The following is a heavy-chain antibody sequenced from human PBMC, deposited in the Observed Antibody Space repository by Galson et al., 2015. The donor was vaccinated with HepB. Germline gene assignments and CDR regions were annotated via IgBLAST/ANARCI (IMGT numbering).Heavy chain of an antibody. V-gene: IGHV3-11*01. CDR3: ARGPHSSSWYNWFDH. CDR2: ISRSSKSI. J-gene: IGHJ5*02. CDR1: GFTFSDYY. Sequence: SLRLSCAASGFTFSDYYMTWIRQAPGKGLEWVSYISRSSKSIYYADSVKGRFTISRDNGKNSLYLQMNSLRVDDTAVYYCARGPHSSSWYNWFDHWGQGTLVTVSS. D-gene: IGHD6-13*01.